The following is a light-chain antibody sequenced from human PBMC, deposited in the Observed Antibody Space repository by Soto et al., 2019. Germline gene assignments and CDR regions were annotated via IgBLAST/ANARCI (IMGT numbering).Light chain of an antibody. Sequence: EIVLTQSPGTLSLSPGEKATFSCRASQGVSNSYLAWYQQKPGQAPRVLIYGASSRATCIPDRFSGSGSGTDFTLTISRLEPEDFAVYYCQQYGSSPPTFGQGTKVEIK. V-gene: IGKV3-20*01. J-gene: IGKJ1*01. CDR1: QGVSNSY. CDR2: GAS. CDR3: QQYGSSPPT.